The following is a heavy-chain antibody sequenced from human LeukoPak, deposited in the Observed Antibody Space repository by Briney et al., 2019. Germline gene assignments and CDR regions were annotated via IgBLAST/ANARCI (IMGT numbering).Heavy chain of an antibody. CDR3: ALGAYDFWSGYRFDP. CDR1: GFSLSTSGVG. J-gene: IGHJ5*02. V-gene: IGHV2-5*01. CDR2: IYWNDDK. Sequence: SGPKLVNPTQTLTLTCTFSGFSLSTSGVGVGWIRQPPGKALEWLALIYWNDDKRYSPSLKSRLTITKDTSKNQVVLTMNNMDPVDTATYYCALGAYDFWSGYRFDPWGQGTLVTVSS. D-gene: IGHD3-3*01.